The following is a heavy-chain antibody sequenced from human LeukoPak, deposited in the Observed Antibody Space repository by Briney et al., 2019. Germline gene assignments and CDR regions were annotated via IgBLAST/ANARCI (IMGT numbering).Heavy chain of an antibody. CDR3: ARDRGVLLWSGVTDY. J-gene: IGHJ4*02. CDR2: ISSSSSYI. D-gene: IGHD3-10*01. CDR1: GFTFSSYS. V-gene: IGHV3-21*01. Sequence: GGSLRLSCAASGFTFSSYSMNWVRQAPGKGLEWVSSISSSSSYIYYADSLKGRFSISRDNAKNSVYLQMNSLRAEDTAVYYCARDRGVLLWSGVTDYWGQGTLVTVSS.